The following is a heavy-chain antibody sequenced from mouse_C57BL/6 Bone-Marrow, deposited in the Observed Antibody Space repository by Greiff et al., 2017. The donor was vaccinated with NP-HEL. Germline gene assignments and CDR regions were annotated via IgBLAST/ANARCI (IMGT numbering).Heavy chain of an antibody. CDR2: IDPTSGGT. D-gene: IGHD1-1*01. Sequence: VQLQQPGAELVKPGASVKLSCKASGYTFTSYLMHWVKQRPGRGLEWIGRIDPTSGGTKYNEKFKSKATLTVDKPSSTTYMQLNSLTSEDSAVYYCARYYYGSSSFDYWGQGTTLTVSS. J-gene: IGHJ2*01. V-gene: IGHV1-72*01. CDR1: GYTFTSYL. CDR3: ARYYYGSSSFDY.